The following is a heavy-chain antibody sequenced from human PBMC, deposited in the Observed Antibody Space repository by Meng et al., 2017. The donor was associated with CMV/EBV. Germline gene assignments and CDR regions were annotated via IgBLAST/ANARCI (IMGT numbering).Heavy chain of an antibody. V-gene: IGHV1-69*05. CDR2: IIPIFGTA. Sequence: SVKVSCKASGGTFSSYAISWVRQAPGQGLEWMGGIIPIFGTANYAQKFQGRVTITTDESTSTAYMELSSLRSEDTAVYYCARLGYNWNYGGGYYYYGMDVWGQGTTVTVSS. CDR1: GGTFSSYA. CDR3: ARLGYNWNYGGGYYYYGMDV. J-gene: IGHJ6*02. D-gene: IGHD1-7*01.